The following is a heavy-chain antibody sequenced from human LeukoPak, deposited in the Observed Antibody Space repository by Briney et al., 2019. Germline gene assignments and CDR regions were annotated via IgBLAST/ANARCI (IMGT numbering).Heavy chain of an antibody. Sequence: ETLSLTCAVYGGSFSGYYWSWVRQAPGKGLEWVANIKQDGSEKYYVDSVKGRFTISRDNAKNSLYLQMNSLRAEDTAVYYCASSSGRLVVTQSDAFDIWGQGTMVAVSS. V-gene: IGHV3-7*01. CDR3: ASSSGRLVVTQSDAFDI. CDR1: GGSFSGYY. CDR2: IKQDGSEK. J-gene: IGHJ3*02. D-gene: IGHD2-21*02.